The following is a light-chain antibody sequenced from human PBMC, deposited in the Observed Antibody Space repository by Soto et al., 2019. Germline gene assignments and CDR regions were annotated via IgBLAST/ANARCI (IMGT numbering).Light chain of an antibody. CDR2: DAS. J-gene: IGKJ2*01. CDR1: QSVSSY. CDR3: QQRSNWPPT. V-gene: IGKV3-11*01. Sequence: EIVLTQSPATLSLSPGERATLSYRASQSVSSYLAGYQQKPGQAPRLLIYDASNRATGIPARFSGSGSGTDFTLTISSLEPEDFAFYYCQQRSNWPPTFGQGTKLEIK.